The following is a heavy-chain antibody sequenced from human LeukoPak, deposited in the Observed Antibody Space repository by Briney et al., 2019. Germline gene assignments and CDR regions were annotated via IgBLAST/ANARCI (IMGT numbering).Heavy chain of an antibody. D-gene: IGHD3-10*01. CDR2: ISGSGGST. CDR3: ARGCGSGYYFDY. CDR1: GFTFSCYA. J-gene: IGHJ4*02. Sequence: GGSLRLSCAASGFTFSCYAMSWVRQAPGKGLEWVSAISGSGGSTYYADSVKGRFTISRDNSKNTLYLQMNSLRAEDTAVYYCARGCGSGYYFDYWGQGTLVTVSS. V-gene: IGHV3-23*01.